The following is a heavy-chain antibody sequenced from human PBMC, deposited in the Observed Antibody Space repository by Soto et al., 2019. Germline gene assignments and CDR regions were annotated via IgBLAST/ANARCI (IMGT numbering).Heavy chain of an antibody. D-gene: IGHD4-17*01. CDR1: GFTFSSYG. CDR2: IWYDGSNK. V-gene: IGHV3-33*01. CDR3: ARGSTVTTPSDY. J-gene: IGHJ4*02. Sequence: QVQLAESGGGVVQPGRSLRLSCAASGFTFSSYGMHWVRQAPGKGLEWVAVIWYDGSNKYYADSVKGRFTISRDNSKNTLYLQMNSLRAEDTAVYYCARGSTVTTPSDYWGQGTLVTVSS.